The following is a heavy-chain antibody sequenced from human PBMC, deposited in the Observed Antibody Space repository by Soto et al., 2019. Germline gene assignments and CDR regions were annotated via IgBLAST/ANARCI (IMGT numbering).Heavy chain of an antibody. CDR3: ARGFKLAALQLWLPYYYYGMDV. Sequence: ASVKVSCKASGYTFTSYDINWVRQATGQGFEWMGWMNPNSGNTGYAQKFQGRVTMTRNTSISTAYMELSSLRSEDTAVYYCARGFKLAALQLWLPYYYYGMDVWGQGTTVTVFS. J-gene: IGHJ6*02. CDR2: MNPNSGNT. CDR1: GYTFTSYD. V-gene: IGHV1-8*01. D-gene: IGHD5-18*01.